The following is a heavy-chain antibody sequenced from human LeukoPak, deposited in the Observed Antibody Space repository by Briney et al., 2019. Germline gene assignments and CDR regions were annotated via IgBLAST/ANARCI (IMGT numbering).Heavy chain of an antibody. CDR1: GFTFDDYA. V-gene: IGHV3-9*03. D-gene: IGHD6-13*01. CDR2: ISRDSGSI. Sequence: PGGSLRLSCAASGFTFDDYAMHWVRQAPGKGLEWVSGISRDSGSIGYADSVKGRFTISRDNAKNSLYLQMNSLRAEDMALYYCAKDRYSSSWYYFDYWGQGTLVTVSS. CDR3: AKDRYSSSWYYFDY. J-gene: IGHJ4*02.